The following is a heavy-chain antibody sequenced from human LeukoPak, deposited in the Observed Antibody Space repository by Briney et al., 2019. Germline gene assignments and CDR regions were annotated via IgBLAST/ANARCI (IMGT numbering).Heavy chain of an antibody. J-gene: IGHJ6*03. CDR2: INSDGSST. CDR3: ARDPYSGNYGAYYYYSMDV. Sequence: GGSLRLSCAASGFTFSRYWMHWVRQAPGKGRVWVSRINSDGSSTTYADPVKGRFTISRDNAKNSLYLQMDSLRVEDTAVYYCARDPYSGNYGAYYYYSMDVWGKGTTVTISS. V-gene: IGHV3-74*01. D-gene: IGHD1-26*01. CDR1: GFTFSRYW.